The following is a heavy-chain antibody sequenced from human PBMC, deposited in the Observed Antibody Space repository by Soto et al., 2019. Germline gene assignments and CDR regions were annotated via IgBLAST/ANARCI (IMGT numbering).Heavy chain of an antibody. CDR3: AKERVRDFDG. J-gene: IGHJ4*02. CDR1: GFTFDDDA. CDR2: ITWNSVAL. Sequence: VQLVESGGGLVRPGGSLRLSCAASGFTFDDDAMHWVRQAPGKGLEWISAITWNSVALDYAASVKGRFTISRDNAKNSLYLHMDNLRPEDTALYYCAKERVRDFDGWGQGTLVTVSS. D-gene: IGHD3-9*01. V-gene: IGHV3-9*01.